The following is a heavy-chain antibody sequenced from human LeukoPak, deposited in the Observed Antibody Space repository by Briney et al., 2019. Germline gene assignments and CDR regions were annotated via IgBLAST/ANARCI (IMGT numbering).Heavy chain of an antibody. D-gene: IGHD6-19*01. V-gene: IGHV3-74*01. CDR3: ARVSVADCFDY. CDR2: INSDGSST. Sequence: GGSLRLSCAASGFTFTTYGMSWVRQAPGKGLVWVSRINSDGSSTSYADSVKGRFTISRDNAKNTLYLQMNSLRAEDTAVYYCARVSVADCFDYWGQGTLVTVSS. J-gene: IGHJ4*02. CDR1: GFTFTTYG.